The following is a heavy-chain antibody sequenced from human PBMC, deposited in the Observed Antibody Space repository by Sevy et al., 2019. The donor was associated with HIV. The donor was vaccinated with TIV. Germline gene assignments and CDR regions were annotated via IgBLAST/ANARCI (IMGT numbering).Heavy chain of an antibody. V-gene: IGHV5-51*01. Sequence: GESLKISCKGSGYSFTSHWIGWVRHMPGKGLELMGIIYPDDSDTRYSPSFQGQVTFSADKSISPAYLQWSSRKASDTAMYYCATSRSGYFDSSGYYIYWGQGTLVTVSS. CDR1: GYSFTSHW. D-gene: IGHD3-22*01. CDR2: IYPDDSDT. CDR3: ATSRSGYFDSSGYYIY. J-gene: IGHJ4*02.